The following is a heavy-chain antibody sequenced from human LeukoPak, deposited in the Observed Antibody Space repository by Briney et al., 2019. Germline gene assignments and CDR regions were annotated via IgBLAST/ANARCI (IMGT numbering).Heavy chain of an antibody. Sequence: PGGSLRLSCSASGFTFSNYAMHWVRQAPGKGLEYVSAISSNGGSTYYADSVKGRFTISRDNSKNTLYLQMSSLRAEDTAVYYCVEARDSLGYGDYGFDYWGQGTLVTVSS. D-gene: IGHD4-17*01. CDR1: GFTFSNYA. J-gene: IGHJ4*02. CDR2: ISSNGGST. V-gene: IGHV3-64D*06. CDR3: VEARDSLGYGDYGFDY.